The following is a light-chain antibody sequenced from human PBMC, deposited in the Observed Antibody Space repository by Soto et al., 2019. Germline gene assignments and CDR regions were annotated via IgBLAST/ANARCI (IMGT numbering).Light chain of an antibody. CDR2: KAS. J-gene: IGKJ1*01. CDR1: QTISSW. V-gene: IGKV1-5*03. Sequence: DIQMPQSPSTLSGSVGDRVTITCRASQTISSWLAWYQQKPVKAPKLLIYKASTLKSGVPSRFSGSGSGTEFTLTISSLQPDYFATYYCQHYNSYSEAFGQGTKVELK. CDR3: QHYNSYSEA.